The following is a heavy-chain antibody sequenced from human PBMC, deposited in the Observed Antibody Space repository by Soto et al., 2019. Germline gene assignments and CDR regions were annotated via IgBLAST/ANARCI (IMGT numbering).Heavy chain of an antibody. CDR2: ISAYNGNT. Sequence: ASVKVSCKASGYTFTSYGISWVRQALGQGLEWMGWISAYNGNTNYAQKLQGRVTMTTDTSTSTAYMELRSLRSDDTAVYYCARVPYYYDSSGYYYYYYGMDVWGQGTTVTVSS. CDR3: ARVPYYYDSSGYYYYYYGMDV. V-gene: IGHV1-18*01. CDR1: GYTFTSYG. J-gene: IGHJ6*02. D-gene: IGHD3-22*01.